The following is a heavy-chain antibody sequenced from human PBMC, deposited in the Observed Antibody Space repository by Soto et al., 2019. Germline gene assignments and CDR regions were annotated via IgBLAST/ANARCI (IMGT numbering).Heavy chain of an antibody. D-gene: IGHD3-16*01. CDR1: GVDLWNTG. CDR3: ASDAKEKDALGLELIVATGLGS. Sequence: GLGCAACGVDLWNTGVDVARQAPGKGLEWVAIIYSDGSKKYYADSVKGRFTVSRDNSKNMLYLQMSSLRADDTAIYYCASDAKEKDALGLELIVATGLGSWGQAALVSVSS. CDR2: IYSDGSKK. J-gene: IGHJ1*01. V-gene: IGHV3-33*01.